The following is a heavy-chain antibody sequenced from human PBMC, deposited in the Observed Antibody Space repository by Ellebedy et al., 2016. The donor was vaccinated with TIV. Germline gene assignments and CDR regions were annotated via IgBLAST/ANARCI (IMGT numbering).Heavy chain of an antibody. D-gene: IGHD6-19*01. CDR3: AREGIAVAGTNKNNY. J-gene: IGHJ4*02. V-gene: IGHV1-69*13. CDR1: GGTFSSYA. Sequence: SVKVSXXASGGTFSSYAISWVRQAPGQGLEWMGGIIPIFGTANYAQKFQGRVTITADESTSTAYMELSSLRSEDTAVYYCAREGIAVAGTNKNNYWGQGTLVTVSS. CDR2: IIPIFGTA.